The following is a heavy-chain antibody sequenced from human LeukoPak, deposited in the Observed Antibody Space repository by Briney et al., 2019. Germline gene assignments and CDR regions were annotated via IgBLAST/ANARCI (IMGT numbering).Heavy chain of an antibody. D-gene: IGHD3-3*01. J-gene: IGHJ6*02. CDR2: IYYDGST. CDR3: ARPLRINCGMDV. V-gene: IGHV3-53*01. Sequence: GGSLRLSCAASGFTFTNYAMSWVRQTPGKGLEWVSIIYYDGSTYYADSVKGRFTISRDNSKNTMCLQMNSLRAEDTAVYYCARPLRINCGMDVWGQGTTVTVSS. CDR1: GFTFTNYA.